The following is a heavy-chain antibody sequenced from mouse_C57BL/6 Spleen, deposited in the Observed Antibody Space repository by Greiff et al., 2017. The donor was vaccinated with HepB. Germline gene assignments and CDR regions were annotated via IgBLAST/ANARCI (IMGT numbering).Heavy chain of an antibody. D-gene: IGHD2-2*01. V-gene: IGHV1-62-2*01. CDR2: FYPGSGSI. CDR3: ARDEGVTMVTTDWYFDV. CDR1: GYTFTEYT. Sequence: QVQLKESGAELVKPGASVKLSCKASGYTFTEYTIHWVKQRSGQGLEWIGWFYPGSGSIKYNEKFKDKATLTADKSSSTVYMELSRLTSEDSAVYFCARDEGVTMVTTDWYFDVWGTGTTVTVSS. J-gene: IGHJ1*03.